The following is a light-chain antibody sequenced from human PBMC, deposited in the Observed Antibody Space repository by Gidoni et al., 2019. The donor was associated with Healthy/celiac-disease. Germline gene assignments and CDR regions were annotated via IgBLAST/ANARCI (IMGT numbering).Light chain of an antibody. CDR3: QQYQLTPPWT. CDR2: DAS. CDR1: QSISSW. J-gene: IGKJ1*01. Sequence: DIQMTQSPSTLSASVGDRVTITCRASQSISSWLAWYQQKPGKAPKLLIYDASSLESGVPSRFSGSGSGTEFTLTISSLQPDDFATYYCQQYQLTPPWTFGQGTKVEIK. V-gene: IGKV1-5*01.